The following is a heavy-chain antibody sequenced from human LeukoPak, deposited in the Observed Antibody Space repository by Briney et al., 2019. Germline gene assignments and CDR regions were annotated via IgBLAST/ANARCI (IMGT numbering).Heavy chain of an antibody. J-gene: IGHJ4*02. CDR2: IYYSGST. CDR3: ATHVEYSSAFDN. V-gene: IGHV4-59*08. CDR1: GGSLSSYY. D-gene: IGHD6-25*01. Sequence: PSETLSLTCTVSGGSLSSYYWSWVRQPPGKGLEWIGYIYYSGSTNYNASLKSRLTISADTSNNHSFLQLSSVTGADTAVYYCATHVEYSSAFDNWGQGTLVTVSS.